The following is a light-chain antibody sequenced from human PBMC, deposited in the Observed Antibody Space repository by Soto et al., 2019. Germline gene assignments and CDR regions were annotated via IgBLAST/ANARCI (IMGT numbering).Light chain of an antibody. CDR1: QTISRY. J-gene: IGKJ1*01. CDR3: QQSYNTPWT. Sequence: DIQMTQSPSSLSASVGDRVTITCRASQTISRYANWYQQKPGKAPKLLISGAFDLQTGVPSTFSGSGSGTDFTLTINGLQPDDFATYDCQQSYNTPWTFGQGTKVEIK. V-gene: IGKV1-39*01. CDR2: GAF.